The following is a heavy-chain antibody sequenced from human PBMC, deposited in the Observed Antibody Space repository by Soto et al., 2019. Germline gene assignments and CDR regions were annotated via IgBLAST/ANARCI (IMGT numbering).Heavy chain of an antibody. D-gene: IGHD6-13*01. J-gene: IGHJ4*02. CDR3: ALSIAAAGTYVY. V-gene: IGHV2-70*11. Sequence: SGPTLVNPTQTLTLTCTFSGFSLSTSGMCVSWIRQPPGKALEWLARIDWDDDKYYSTSLKTRLTISKDTSKNQVVLTMTNMDPVDTATYYCALSIAAAGTYVYWGQGTLVTVSS. CDR2: IDWDDDK. CDR1: GFSLSTSGMC.